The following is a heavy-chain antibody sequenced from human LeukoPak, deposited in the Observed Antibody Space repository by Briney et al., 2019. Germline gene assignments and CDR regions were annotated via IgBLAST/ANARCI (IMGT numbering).Heavy chain of an antibody. D-gene: IGHD4-17*01. Sequence: GASVKVSCKASGYTFTSYGISWVRQAPGQGLEWMGWISAYNGNTNYAQKFQGRVTMTRNTSISTAYTELSSLRSEDTAVYYCARIRSPWKVTTGINWFDPWGQGTLVTVSS. CDR1: GYTFTSYG. V-gene: IGHV1-18*01. CDR3: ARIRSPWKVTTGINWFDP. CDR2: ISAYNGNT. J-gene: IGHJ5*02.